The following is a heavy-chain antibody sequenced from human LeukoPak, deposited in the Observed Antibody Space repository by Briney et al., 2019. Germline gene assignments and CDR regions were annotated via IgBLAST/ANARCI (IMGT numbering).Heavy chain of an antibody. CDR3: ASLSELRHYYYYYYMDV. D-gene: IGHD1-7*01. Sequence: VKVSCKASGYTFTDSYMHWVRQAPGQGLEWMGWINPNSGGTNYAQKFQGRVTMTRDTSISTAYMGLSRLRSDDTAVYYCASLSELRHYYYYYYMDVWGKGTTVTVSS. J-gene: IGHJ6*03. CDR2: INPNSGGT. V-gene: IGHV1-2*02. CDR1: GYTFTDSY.